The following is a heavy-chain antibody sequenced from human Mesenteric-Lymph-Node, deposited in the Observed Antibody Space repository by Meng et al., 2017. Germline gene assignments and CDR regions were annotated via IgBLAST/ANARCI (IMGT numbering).Heavy chain of an antibody. Sequence: QVQRQLSGPGLVKPSQPLSLPCAISGDSVSSNSAAWNWIRQSPSRGLEWLGRTYYRSKWSSDYAVSVRSRITINADTSKNQFSLQLNSVTPEDTAVYYCARKAVAVGTFDYWGQGTLVTVSS. V-gene: IGHV6-1*01. D-gene: IGHD6-19*01. CDR2: TYYRSKWSS. J-gene: IGHJ4*02. CDR1: GDSVSSNSAA. CDR3: ARKAVAVGTFDY.